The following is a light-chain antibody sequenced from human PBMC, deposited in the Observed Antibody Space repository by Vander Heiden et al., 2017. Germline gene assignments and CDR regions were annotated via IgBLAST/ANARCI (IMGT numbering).Light chain of an antibody. J-gene: IGLJ2*01. CDR3: QAWDSSPSV. Sequence: SYQLPQPPPVPVSPGQPASMTCSRAHLGETSACGYQQKPGQSTVLVIYQASRRPAGIPERFSGSNSGNAATLTISGTQAMDEADYYCQAWDSSPSVFGGGTKLTVL. CDR1: HLGETS. V-gene: IGLV3-1*01. CDR2: QAS.